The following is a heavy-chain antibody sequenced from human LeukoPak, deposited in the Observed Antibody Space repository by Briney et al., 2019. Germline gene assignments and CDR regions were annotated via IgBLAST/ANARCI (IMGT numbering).Heavy chain of an antibody. D-gene: IGHD6-13*01. CDR3: ARGEGIAAAGNWFDP. Sequence: ASVKISCKASGYTFTSYYMHWVRQAPGQGLEWMGIINPSGGSTSYAQKFQGRVTMTRDTSTSTVYMELSSLRSEDTAVYYCARGEGIAAAGNWFDPWGQGTLVTVSS. V-gene: IGHV1-46*01. CDR2: INPSGGST. CDR1: GYTFTSYY. J-gene: IGHJ5*02.